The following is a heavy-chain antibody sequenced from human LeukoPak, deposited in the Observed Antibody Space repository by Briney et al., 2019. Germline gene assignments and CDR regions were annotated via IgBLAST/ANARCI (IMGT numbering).Heavy chain of an antibody. D-gene: IGHD1-1*01. V-gene: IGHV3-21*01. CDR3: ARFNWNAEGIY. CDR1: GFTFSSYS. Sequence: GGSLRLSCAASGFTFSSYSMNWVRQAPGKGLEWVSSISSSSSYIYYADSVKGRLTISRDNAKNSLYLQMNSLRAEDTAVYYCARFNWNAEGIYWGQGTLVTVSS. J-gene: IGHJ4*02. CDR2: ISSSSSYI.